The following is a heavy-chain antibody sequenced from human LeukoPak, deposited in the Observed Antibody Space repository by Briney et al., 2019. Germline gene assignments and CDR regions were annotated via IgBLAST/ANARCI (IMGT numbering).Heavy chain of an antibody. D-gene: IGHD7-27*01. V-gene: IGHV3-23*01. CDR3: AYWGLVDY. J-gene: IGHJ4*02. CDR2: ISGSGGST. Sequence: GGSLRLSCTASGFTFSSYSINWVRQAPGKGLEWVSAISGSGGSTYYADSVKGRFTISRDNSKNTLYLQMNSLRAEDTAVYYCAYWGLVDYWGQGTLVTVSS. CDR1: GFTFSSYS.